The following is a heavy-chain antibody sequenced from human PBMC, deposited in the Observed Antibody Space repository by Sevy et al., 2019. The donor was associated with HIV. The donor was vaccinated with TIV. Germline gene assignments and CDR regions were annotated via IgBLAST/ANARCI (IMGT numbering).Heavy chain of an antibody. CDR1: GFTLSSHN. D-gene: IGHD2-15*01. Sequence: GGSLRLSCVASGFTLSSHNMNWVRQPAGKGLEWVSSISTTSNDIYYADSVRGRFTISRDNARNSLYLQMNTLRAEDTAVYYCARVVAYCSGGTCFPGYFHGMDFWGQGTTVTVSS. CDR2: ISTTSNDI. CDR3: ARVVAYCSGGTCFPGYFHGMDF. J-gene: IGHJ6*02. V-gene: IGHV3-21*01.